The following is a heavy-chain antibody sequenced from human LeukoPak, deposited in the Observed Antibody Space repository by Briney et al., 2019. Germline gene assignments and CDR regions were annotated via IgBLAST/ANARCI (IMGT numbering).Heavy chain of an antibody. V-gene: IGHV3-66*02. D-gene: IGHD6-6*01. J-gene: IGHJ4*02. CDR3: ARASIAASGYYFDY. Sequence: PGGSLGLSCAASGFTVSTNYMTWVRQAPGKGLEWVSVIYSGGSTFYADSVKGRFTISRDKSKNTLYLQMNSLRAEDTAVYYCARASIAASGYYFDYWGQGTLVTVSS. CDR2: IYSGGST. CDR1: GFTVSTNY.